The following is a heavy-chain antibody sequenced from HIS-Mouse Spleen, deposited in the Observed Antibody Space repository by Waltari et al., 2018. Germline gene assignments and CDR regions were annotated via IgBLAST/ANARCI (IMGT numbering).Heavy chain of an antibody. V-gene: IGHV3-53*01. CDR3: ARDTVIAARSYGMDV. Sequence: EVQLVESGGGLIQPGGSLRLSWAASVSTLVHNHMNLASLAPGKGLELVSVIYSGGSTYYADSVKGRFTISRDNSKNTLYLQMNSLRAEDTAVYYCARDTVIAARSYGMDVWGQGTTVTVSS. D-gene: IGHD6-6*01. CDR1: VSTLVHNH. J-gene: IGHJ6*02. CDR2: IYSGGST.